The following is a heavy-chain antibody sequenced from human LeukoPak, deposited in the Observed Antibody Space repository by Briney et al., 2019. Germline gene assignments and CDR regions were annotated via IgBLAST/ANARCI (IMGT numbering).Heavy chain of an antibody. J-gene: IGHJ6*03. V-gene: IGHV3-48*01. CDR3: ARDREWSYGYYMDV. Sequence: GGSLRLSCAASGFTFSSYSMNWVRQAPGKGLEWVLYISSSSSTIYYADSVKGRFTISRDNAKNSLYLQMNSLRAEDTAVYYCARDREWSYGYYMDVWGKGTTATVSS. CDR2: ISSSSSTI. CDR1: GFTFSSYS. D-gene: IGHD3-3*01.